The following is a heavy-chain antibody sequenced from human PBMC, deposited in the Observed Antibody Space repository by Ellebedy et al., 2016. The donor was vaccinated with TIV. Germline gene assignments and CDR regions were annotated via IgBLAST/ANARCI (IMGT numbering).Heavy chain of an antibody. CDR2: ISYDGSNK. CDR1: GFTFSSYG. V-gene: IGHV3-30*18. J-gene: IGHJ4*02. CDR3: AKDHNWNYIYYFDY. Sequence: GGSLRLSXAASGFTFSSYGMHWVRQAPGKGLEWVAVISYDGSNKYYADSVKGRFTISRDNSKNTLYLQMNSLRAEDTAVYYCAKDHNWNYIYYFDYWGQGTLVTVSS. D-gene: IGHD1-7*01.